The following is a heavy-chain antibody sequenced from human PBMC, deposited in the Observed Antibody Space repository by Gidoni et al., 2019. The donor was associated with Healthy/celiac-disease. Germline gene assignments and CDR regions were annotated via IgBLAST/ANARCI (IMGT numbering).Heavy chain of an antibody. CDR2: FDPEDGET. CDR3: ATRRGSGSYYKPPDY. Sequence: QVQLVQSGAEVKKPGASVKVSCKVSGYTLTELSMHWVRQAPGKGLEWMGGFDPEDGETIYAQKFQGRVTMTEVTSTDTAYMELSSLRSEDTAVYYCATRRGSGSYYKPPDYWGQGTLVTVSS. D-gene: IGHD3-10*01. V-gene: IGHV1-24*01. CDR1: GYTLTELS. J-gene: IGHJ4*02.